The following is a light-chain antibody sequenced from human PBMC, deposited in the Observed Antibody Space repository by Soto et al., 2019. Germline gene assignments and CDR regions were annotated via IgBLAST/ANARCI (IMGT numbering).Light chain of an antibody. J-gene: IGKJ2*01. CDR2: VAS. Sequence: EIQMTQSPSSLSASVGDRVTITCRASQSISTYLNWYQHKRGKAPKLLIYVASSLQSGVPSRFSGSGSGTDFTLTISNLQPEDFATYYCQQSYITPYTFGQGTKLEIK. CDR1: QSISTY. CDR3: QQSYITPYT. V-gene: IGKV1-39*01.